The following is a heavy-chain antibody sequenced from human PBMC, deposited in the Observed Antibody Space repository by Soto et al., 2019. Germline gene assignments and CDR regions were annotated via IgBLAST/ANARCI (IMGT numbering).Heavy chain of an antibody. CDR2: IYYSGST. Sequence: SETLSLTCTVSGGAISRYYWSWIRQPPGKGLEWIGYIYYSGSTNYNPSLKSRVTISVDTSKNQFSLKLSSVTAADTAVYYCARVEGRVGYYYDSSGYTLDVWGQGPTATVSS. V-gene: IGHV4-59*01. CDR1: GGAISRYY. D-gene: IGHD3-22*01. CDR3: ARVEGRVGYYYDSSGYTLDV. J-gene: IGHJ6*02.